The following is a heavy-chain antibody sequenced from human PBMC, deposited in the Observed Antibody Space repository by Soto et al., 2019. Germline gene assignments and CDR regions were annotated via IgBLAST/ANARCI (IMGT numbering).Heavy chain of an antibody. J-gene: IGHJ6*02. CDR1: GFTFSSYA. CDR3: AKSKGPDYYYGMDV. CDR2: ISGSGGST. V-gene: IGHV3-23*01. Sequence: QPGGSLRLSCAASGFTFSSYAMSWVRQAPGKGLEWVSAISGSGGSTYYADSVKGRFTISRDNSKNTLYLQMNSLRAEDTAVYYCAKSKGPDYYYGMDVWGQGTTVTVSS.